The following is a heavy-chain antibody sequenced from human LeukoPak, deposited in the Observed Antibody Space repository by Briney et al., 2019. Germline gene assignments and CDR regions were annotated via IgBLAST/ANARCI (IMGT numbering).Heavy chain of an antibody. CDR1: GFTFSDYY. J-gene: IGHJ4*02. V-gene: IGHV3-11*01. D-gene: IGHD1-7*01. Sequence: GGSLRLSCAASGFTFSDYYMSWIRQAPGKGLEWVSYISSSGSTMYYADSVKGRFTISRDNAKNSLYLQMNSLRAEDTAVYYCARDLTGTTSWHPGYWGQGTLVTVSS. CDR2: ISSSGSTM. CDR3: ARDLTGTTSWHPGY.